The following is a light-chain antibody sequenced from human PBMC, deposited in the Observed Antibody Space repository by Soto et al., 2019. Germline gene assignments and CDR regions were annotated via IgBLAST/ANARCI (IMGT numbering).Light chain of an antibody. Sequence: QSALTQPTSVSGSPGQSITISCTGNHNDIGTYDYVSWYLQHPGRAPRLLIHGVTTRPSGISGRFSASKSGLTASLTISGLQPEDEADYYCSSFTSNRIYVFGPGTKLTVL. V-gene: IGLV2-14*03. CDR1: HNDIGTYDY. CDR2: GVT. CDR3: SSFTSNRIYV. J-gene: IGLJ1*01.